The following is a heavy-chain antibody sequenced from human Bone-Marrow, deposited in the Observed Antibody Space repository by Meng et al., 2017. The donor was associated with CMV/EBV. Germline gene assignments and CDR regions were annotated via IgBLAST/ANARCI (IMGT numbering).Heavy chain of an antibody. J-gene: IGHJ5*02. V-gene: IGHV1-69*05. CDR3: ARVGPVVFRIHKWFDP. Sequence: SVKVSCKASGGTFSSYAISWVRQAPGQGLEWMGGIIPIFGTANYAQKFQGRVTITTDESTSTAYMELSSLRSEDTAVYYCARVGPVVFRIHKWFDPWGQGTLVTVSS. CDR1: GGTFSSYA. D-gene: IGHD2-15*01. CDR2: IIPIFGTA.